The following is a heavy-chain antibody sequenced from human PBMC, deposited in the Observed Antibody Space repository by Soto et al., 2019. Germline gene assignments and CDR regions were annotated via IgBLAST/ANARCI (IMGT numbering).Heavy chain of an antibody. Sequence: ASVKVSCKASGYTFTSYGISWVRQAPGQELEWMGWISTYNGNTKYAQKLQGRVTMTTDTSTSTAYMELRSLRSDDTAVFYCAREMVRGVGSDYWGQGTLVTVSS. J-gene: IGHJ4*02. CDR2: ISTYNGNT. CDR3: AREMVRGVGSDY. D-gene: IGHD3-10*01. V-gene: IGHV1-18*01. CDR1: GYTFTSYG.